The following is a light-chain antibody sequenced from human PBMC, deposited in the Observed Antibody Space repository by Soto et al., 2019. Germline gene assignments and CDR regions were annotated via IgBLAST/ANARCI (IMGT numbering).Light chain of an antibody. J-gene: IGKJ1*01. CDR2: DAT. Sequence: VVLTQFPGTLSLSPGETATLSCGASQRVSNNFLGWYQQKPGLPPRLLIYDATSRANGIPERFSGRGSGTHVTLTISRLEPEDFAVYYCQQYGSTPWTFGRGTMVE. CDR3: QQYGSTPWT. V-gene: IGKV3D-20*01. CDR1: QRVSNNF.